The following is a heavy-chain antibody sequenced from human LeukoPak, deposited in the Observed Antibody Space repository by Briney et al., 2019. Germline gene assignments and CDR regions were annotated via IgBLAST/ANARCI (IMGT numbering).Heavy chain of an antibody. CDR3: ARDYCSGGSCYNDAFDI. J-gene: IGHJ3*02. Sequence: GGSLRLSCAASGFTFISYAMHWVRQAPGKGLEWVAVISYDGSNKYYADSVKGRFTISRDNSKNTLYLQMNSLRAEDTAVYYCARDYCSGGSCYNDAFDIWGQGTMVTVSS. CDR2: ISYDGSNK. V-gene: IGHV3-30-3*01. D-gene: IGHD2-15*01. CDR1: GFTFISYA.